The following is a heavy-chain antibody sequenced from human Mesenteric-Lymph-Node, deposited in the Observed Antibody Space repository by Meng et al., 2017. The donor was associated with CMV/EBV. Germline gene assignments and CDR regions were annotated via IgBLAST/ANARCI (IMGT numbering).Heavy chain of an antibody. D-gene: IGHD6-19*01. J-gene: IGHJ4*02. V-gene: IGHV3-23*01. CDR3: AKERAWYSSGPDY. Sequence: GGSLRLSCAASGFTFSGYYMNWIRQAPGKGLEWVSYISSSGDSIYFADSVKGRFTISRDNSKNTLYLQMNSLRAEDTAVYYCAKERAWYSSGPDYWGQGTLVTVSS. CDR1: GFTFSGYY. CDR2: ISSSGDSI.